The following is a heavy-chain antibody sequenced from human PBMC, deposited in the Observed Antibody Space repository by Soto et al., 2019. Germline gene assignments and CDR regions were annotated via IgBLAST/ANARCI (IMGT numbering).Heavy chain of an antibody. CDR2: ITGSGGIT. J-gene: IGHJ4*02. CDR3: AKHTTFYSDRTGPGDYFDY. Sequence: PGGSLRLSCAASCFTFSSNAMSWVRQVPGKGLEWVSGITGSGGITHYADSVKGRFTISRDNSRNTLHLQMNYLRVEDTAVYFCAKHTTFYSDRTGPGDYFDYWGQGTLVPVSS. D-gene: IGHD3-22*01. V-gene: IGHV3-23*01. CDR1: CFTFSSNA.